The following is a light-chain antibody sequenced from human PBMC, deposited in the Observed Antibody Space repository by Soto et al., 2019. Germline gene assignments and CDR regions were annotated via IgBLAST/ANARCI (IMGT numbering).Light chain of an antibody. CDR1: QTVTTD. CDR3: QQYYSTPLT. J-gene: IGKJ4*01. CDR2: GAS. Sequence: EIVMTQSPVTLSVSPGERATLSCRASQTVTTDLAWYQQKPGQAPRLVIHGASTRATDFPARFSGSGSGTEFTLTISSLQAEDVAVYYCQQYYSTPLTFGGGTKV. V-gene: IGKV3-15*01.